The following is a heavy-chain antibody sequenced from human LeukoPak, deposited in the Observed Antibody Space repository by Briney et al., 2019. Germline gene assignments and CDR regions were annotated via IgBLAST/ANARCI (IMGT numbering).Heavy chain of an antibody. Sequence: SVKVSCKASGGTFSSYAISWVRQAPGQGVEWMGGIIPIFGTANYAQKFQGRVTITADESTSTAYMELSSLRSEDTAVYYCARVTLYDFWSGYYNWFDPWGQGTLVTVSS. J-gene: IGHJ5*02. CDR1: GGTFSSYA. CDR2: IIPIFGTA. D-gene: IGHD3-3*01. CDR3: ARVTLYDFWSGYYNWFDP. V-gene: IGHV1-69*13.